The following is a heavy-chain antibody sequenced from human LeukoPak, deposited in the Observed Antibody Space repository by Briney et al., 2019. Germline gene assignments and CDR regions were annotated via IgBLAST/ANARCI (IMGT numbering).Heavy chain of an antibody. CDR3: ARDGVVVPAAMLNFDY. CDR2: IIPILGIA. D-gene: IGHD2-2*01. V-gene: IGHV1-69*04. J-gene: IGHJ4*02. CDR1: GGTFSSYA. Sequence: SVKVSCKASGGTFSSYAISWVRQAPGQGLEWMGRIIPILGIANYAQKFQGRVTITADKSTSTAYMELSSLRSEDTAVYYCARDGVVVPAAMLNFDYWGQGTLVTVSS.